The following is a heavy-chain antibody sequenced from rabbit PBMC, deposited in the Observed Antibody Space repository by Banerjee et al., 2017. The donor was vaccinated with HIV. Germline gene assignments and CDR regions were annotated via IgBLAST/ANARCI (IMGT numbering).Heavy chain of an antibody. V-gene: IGHV1S45*01. CDR2: IYSASSGTT. CDR1: GFDLSTYYY. D-gene: IGHD8-1*01. Sequence: QEQLEESGGDLVKPGGSLTLTCTASGFDLSTYYYMCWVRQAPGKGLEWIACIYSASSGTTYYASWAKGRFTISKTSSTTVTLQMTSLTAADTATYFCARASYGGSSYGFNLWGPGTLVTVS. CDR3: ARASYGGSSYGFNL. J-gene: IGHJ4*01.